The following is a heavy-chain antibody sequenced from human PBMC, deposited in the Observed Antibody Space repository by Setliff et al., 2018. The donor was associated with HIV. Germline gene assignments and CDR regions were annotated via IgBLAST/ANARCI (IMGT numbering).Heavy chain of an antibody. Sequence: GASVKVSCKASGYTFTSYGISWVRQAPGQGLEWMGWISAYNGNTNYAQKLQGRVTMTTDTPTSTAYMELRSLRSDDTAVYYCARDSDIAAAGPSDYWGQGTLVTVSS. CDR1: GYTFTSYG. D-gene: IGHD6-13*01. CDR3: ARDSDIAAAGPSDY. CDR2: ISAYNGNT. J-gene: IGHJ4*02. V-gene: IGHV1-18*01.